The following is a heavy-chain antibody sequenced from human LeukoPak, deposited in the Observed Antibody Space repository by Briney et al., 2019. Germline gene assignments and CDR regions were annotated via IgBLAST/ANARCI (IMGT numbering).Heavy chain of an antibody. V-gene: IGHV4-39*01. J-gene: IGHJ3*02. CDR1: GGSIGSSSYY. CDR2: IYYSGST. CDR3: ARYLVWFGPPGAFDI. D-gene: IGHD3-10*01. Sequence: SETLSLTCTVSGGSIGSSSYYWGWIRQPPGEGLEWIGSIYYSGSTYYNPPLKSRVTISVDTSKNQFSLKLSSVTAADTAVYYCARYLVWFGPPGAFDIWGQGTMVTVSS.